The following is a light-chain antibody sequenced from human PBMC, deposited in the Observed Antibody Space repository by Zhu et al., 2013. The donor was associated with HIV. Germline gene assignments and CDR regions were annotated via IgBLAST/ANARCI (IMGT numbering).Light chain of an antibody. J-gene: IGKJ5*01. CDR3: QQSYTTPSIT. CDR2: ETS. Sequence: DIQMTQSPSTLSASVGDRVTIACRATQSLNNWLAWYQQKPGKAPKLLIYETSTSENGVPSRFSGSGSGAEFTLAISSLQPEDFATYFCQQSYTTPSITFGQGTRLDIK. CDR1: QSLNNW. V-gene: IGKV1-5*03.